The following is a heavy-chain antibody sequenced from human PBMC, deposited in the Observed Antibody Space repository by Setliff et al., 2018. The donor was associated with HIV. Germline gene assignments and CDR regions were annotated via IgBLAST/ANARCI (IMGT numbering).Heavy chain of an antibody. CDR3: ATDRTQTGISLVRGRLTDPARYPLDY. J-gene: IGHJ4*02. CDR1: DYPFSNFG. D-gene: IGHD3-10*01. CDR2: INVYSGDT. V-gene: IGHV1-18*01. Sequence: ASVKVSCKASDYPFSNFGISWVRQAPGQGLEWMAWINVYSGDTNFAQKFQGRVTMTKDTSTGTAYMELSSLRSDDTAVYYCATDRTQTGISLVRGRLTDPARYPLDYWGQGTLVTVS.